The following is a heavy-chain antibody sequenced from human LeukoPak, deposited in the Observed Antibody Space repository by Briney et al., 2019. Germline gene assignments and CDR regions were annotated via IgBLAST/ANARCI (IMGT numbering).Heavy chain of an antibody. CDR1: GFTFSSYS. D-gene: IGHD3-10*01. CDR3: ARAAITMVRGVILGMDV. V-gene: IGHV3-21*01. J-gene: IGHJ6*02. Sequence: GGSLRLSCAASGFTFSSYSMNWVRQAPGKGLEWVSSISSSSSYIYYADSVKGRFTISRDNAKNSLYLQMNSLRAEDTAVYYCARAAITMVRGVILGMDVWGQGTTVTVSS. CDR2: ISSSSSYI.